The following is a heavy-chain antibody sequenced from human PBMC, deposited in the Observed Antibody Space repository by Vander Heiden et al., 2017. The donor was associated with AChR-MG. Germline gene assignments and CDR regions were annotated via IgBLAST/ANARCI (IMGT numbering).Heavy chain of an antibody. Sequence: QVQLVQSGDAVKKPGSSVKVSCKASGGTFSRYAISWVRQAHGQGLEWMGGIIPIFGTANYAQKFQGRVTITADESTSTAYMELSRLRSEDTAVYYCAIVVPYGDYILFFDYWGQGTLVTVSS. D-gene: IGHD4-17*01. CDR1: GGTFSRYA. V-gene: IGHV1-69*01. CDR3: AIVVPYGDYILFFDY. CDR2: IIPIFGTA. J-gene: IGHJ4*02.